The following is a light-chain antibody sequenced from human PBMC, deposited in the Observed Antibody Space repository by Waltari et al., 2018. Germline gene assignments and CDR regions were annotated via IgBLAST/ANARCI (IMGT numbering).Light chain of an antibody. CDR2: GAS. Sequence: EIVMTQSPATLSVSPGERATLSCRASQTLTSNLAWYQQKPGQAPRPLIYGASTRATGIPARFSGSGSGTQFTLTISSLQSEDFVVYYCQQYNNWPYTFGQGTKLEIK. CDR1: QTLTSN. V-gene: IGKV3-15*01. CDR3: QQYNNWPYT. J-gene: IGKJ2*01.